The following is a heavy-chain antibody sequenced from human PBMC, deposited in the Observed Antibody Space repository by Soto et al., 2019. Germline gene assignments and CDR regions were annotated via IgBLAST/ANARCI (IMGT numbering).Heavy chain of an antibody. V-gene: IGHV3-30-3*01. Sequence: QVQLVESGGGVVQPGTSLRLSCAASGFTLSSYSIHWVRQAPGKGLDWVAVISYDGNTQFYGDSVKGRFIVSRDNSRNTLYVKLNNLQAEDTAVYYCAKVSRPSRISPPDFEYWGQGTLVTVSS. CDR1: GFTLSSYS. CDR3: AKVSRPSRISPPDFEY. J-gene: IGHJ4*02. CDR2: ISYDGNTQ.